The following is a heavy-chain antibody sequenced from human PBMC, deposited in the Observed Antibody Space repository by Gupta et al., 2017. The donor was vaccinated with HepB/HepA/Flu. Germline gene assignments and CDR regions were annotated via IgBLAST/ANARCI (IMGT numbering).Heavy chain of an antibody. CDR2: ISISGDTT. CDR3: ASEIRPNDY. Sequence: EVQLLQSGGGLVQPGGSLRLSCAASGFTFSRHAMSWVRQAPGKGLEWVSSISISGDTTSDADSVKGRFTISRDNSKNTVYLQMNSLRVEDTAVYFCASEIRPNDYWGQGTLVTVSS. CDR1: GFTFSRHA. V-gene: IGHV3-23*01. D-gene: IGHD1-1*01. J-gene: IGHJ4*02.